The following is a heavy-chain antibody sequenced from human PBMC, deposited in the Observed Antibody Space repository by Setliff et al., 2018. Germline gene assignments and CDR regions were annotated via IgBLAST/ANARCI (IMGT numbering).Heavy chain of an antibody. V-gene: IGHV1-24*01. CDR3: ATNSGGNTIDAFDI. J-gene: IGHJ3*02. D-gene: IGHD2-15*01. Sequence: ASVKVSCKVSGYTLTELSMHWVRQAPGKGLEWMGGFDPVDGETIYAQKFQGRVTVTEDTSTDTAYMELSSLRSEDTAVYYCATNSGGNTIDAFDIWGQGTMVTVSS. CDR1: GYTLTELS. CDR2: FDPVDGET.